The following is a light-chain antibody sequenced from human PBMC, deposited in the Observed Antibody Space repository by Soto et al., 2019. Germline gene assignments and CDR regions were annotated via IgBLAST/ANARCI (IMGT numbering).Light chain of an antibody. Sequence: DIQMTQSPSTLSASVGDRVTITCRASQSLNNWLAWYQQKPGKAPKLLIYKASSLESGVPSRFSGSGSGTEFTLTISSLQPDDFGTYYCRQYNSYSWTFGRGTKVEIK. V-gene: IGKV1-5*03. CDR2: KAS. J-gene: IGKJ1*01. CDR1: QSLNNW. CDR3: RQYNSYSWT.